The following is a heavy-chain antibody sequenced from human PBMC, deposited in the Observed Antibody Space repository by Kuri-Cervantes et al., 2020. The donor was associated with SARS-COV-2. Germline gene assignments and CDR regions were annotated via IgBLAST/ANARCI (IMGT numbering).Heavy chain of an antibody. CDR3: AATGGGYYDSSGYHHYFDY. D-gene: IGHD3-22*01. Sequence: SEPLSLPCPVSGCSISRYSWRWLRQPPGKGLDWIGYIYYSGSTNYNPSLKSRVTISVDTSKNQFSLKLSSVTAADTAVYYCAATGGGYYDSSGYHHYFDYWGQGTLVTVSS. CDR1: GCSISRYS. CDR2: IYYSGST. J-gene: IGHJ4*02. V-gene: IGHV4-59*08.